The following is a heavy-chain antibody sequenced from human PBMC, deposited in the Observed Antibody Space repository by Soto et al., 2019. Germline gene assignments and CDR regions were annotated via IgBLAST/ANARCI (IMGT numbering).Heavy chain of an antibody. CDR3: ATTARPTNYLYYGMDV. D-gene: IGHD5-18*01. CDR2: ISYDGATQ. J-gene: IGHJ6*02. V-gene: IGHV3-30*03. CDR1: GLTFNTSG. Sequence: PGGSLRLSCEVSGLTFNTSGMHWVRQAPGKGLEWLAVISYDGATQYYGDTVKGRFTISRDNSKNTLFLHMGRLRAEDTAMYYCATTARPTNYLYYGMDVWGLGTTVTVSS.